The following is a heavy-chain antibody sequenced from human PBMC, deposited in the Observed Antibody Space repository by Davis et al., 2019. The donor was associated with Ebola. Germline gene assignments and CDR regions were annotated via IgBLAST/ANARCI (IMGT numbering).Heavy chain of an antibody. CDR2: ISGSGGST. CDR1: GFTLKTYW. Sequence: GESLKISCAASGFTLKTYWMSWVRQAPGKGLEWVSAISGSGGSTYYADSVKGRFTISRDNSKNTLYLQMNSLRAEDTAVYYCAKDMGGYCSGGSCHGGWFDPWGQGTLVTVSS. V-gene: IGHV3-23*01. CDR3: AKDMGGYCSGGSCHGGWFDP. J-gene: IGHJ5*02. D-gene: IGHD2-15*01.